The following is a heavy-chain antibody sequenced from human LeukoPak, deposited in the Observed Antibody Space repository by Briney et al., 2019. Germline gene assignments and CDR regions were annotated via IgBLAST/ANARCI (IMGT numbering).Heavy chain of an antibody. J-gene: IGHJ3*02. Sequence: GGSLRLSCATSGFTFRSYAMGWVRQAPGKGLEWVGFIRSKAYGGTTEYAASVKGRFTISRDDSKSIAYLQMNSLKTEDTAVYYCTRRIQLWEGAAFDIWGQGTMVTVSS. D-gene: IGHD5-18*01. CDR3: TRRIQLWEGAAFDI. V-gene: IGHV3-49*04. CDR1: GFTFRSYA. CDR2: IRSKAYGGTT.